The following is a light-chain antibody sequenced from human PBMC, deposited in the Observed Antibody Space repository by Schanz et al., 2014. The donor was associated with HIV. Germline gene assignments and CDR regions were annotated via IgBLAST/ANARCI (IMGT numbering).Light chain of an antibody. J-gene: IGKJ2*01. Sequence: EIVLTQSPATLSLSPGERATLSCRASQSVSSYLAWYQQKPGQAPRLLIYDASKRATGIPDRFSGSGSGTDFTLTINRLEPEDFAVYYCQHYGSSYTFGQGTKLEIK. CDR3: QHYGSSYT. CDR1: QSVSSY. CDR2: DAS. V-gene: IGKV3-20*01.